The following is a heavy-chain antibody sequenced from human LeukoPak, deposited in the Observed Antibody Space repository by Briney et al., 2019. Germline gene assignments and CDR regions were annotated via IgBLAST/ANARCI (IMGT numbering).Heavy chain of an antibody. V-gene: IGHV1-69*06. CDR3: ASGTTDIVVVPATLRNYYFDY. J-gene: IGHJ4*02. Sequence: ASVKVSCKASGGTFSSYEISWVRQAPGQGLEWMGGIIPMFGTAKYAQKFQGRVTITADKSTCTAYMELSSLRSEDTAVYYCASGTTDIVVVPATLRNYYFDYWGQGTLVTVSS. D-gene: IGHD2-2*01. CDR2: IIPMFGTA. CDR1: GGTFSSYE.